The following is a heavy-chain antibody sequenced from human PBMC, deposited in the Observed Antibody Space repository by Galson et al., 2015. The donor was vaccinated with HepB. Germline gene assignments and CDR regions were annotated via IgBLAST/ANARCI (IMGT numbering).Heavy chain of an antibody. CDR1: GFTFSSYA. Sequence: SLRLSCAASGFTFSSYAMHWVRQAPGKGLEWVAVISYDGSNKYYADSVKGRFTISRDNSKNTLYLQMNSLRAEDTAVYYCARPTYYYDSSGYYFGYWGQGTLVTVSS. CDR2: ISYDGSNK. D-gene: IGHD3-22*01. V-gene: IGHV3-30-3*01. CDR3: ARPTYYYDSSGYYFGY. J-gene: IGHJ4*02.